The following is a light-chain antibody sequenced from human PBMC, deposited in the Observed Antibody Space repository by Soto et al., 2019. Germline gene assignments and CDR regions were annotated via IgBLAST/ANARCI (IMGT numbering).Light chain of an antibody. CDR3: QQSYSSPPT. V-gene: IGKV1-39*01. CDR2: AAS. J-gene: IGKJ1*01. CDR1: QSISNH. Sequence: IQRTRSPSSLSASLKARAIITCRASQSISNHLNWYQQKPGKAPKLLIFAASSLQSGVPSRFSGSRSGPDFTLTISSLQPEDFATYYCQQSYSSPPTFGQGTKV.